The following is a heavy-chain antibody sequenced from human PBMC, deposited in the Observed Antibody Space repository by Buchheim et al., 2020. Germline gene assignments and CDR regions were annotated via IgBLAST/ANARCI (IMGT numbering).Heavy chain of an antibody. CDR2: INSDGTTP. Sequence: EVQLVESGGALIQPGGSLRLSCAASGFTFSSYWMHWVRQSPGKGLVWFSRINSDGTTPSYADSVKGRFTISRDNAKNTLYLQVNSLTPEDTAVYYCGVDGYYYYGIDVWGQGTT. CDR3: GVDGYYYYGIDV. CDR1: GFTFSSYW. J-gene: IGHJ6*02. D-gene: IGHD2-8*01. V-gene: IGHV3-74*01.